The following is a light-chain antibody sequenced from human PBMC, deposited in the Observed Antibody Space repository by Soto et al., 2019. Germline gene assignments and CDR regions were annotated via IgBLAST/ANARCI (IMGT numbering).Light chain of an antibody. CDR2: DAS. J-gene: IGKJ1*01. CDR1: QTIRSTY. V-gene: IGKV3-20*01. Sequence: EIVLTQSPGTLSLPPGERATLSCRASQTIRSTYLAWYQQRPGQSPRLLIYDASSRATGIPDRFSASSSGTDFTLTISRLEPEDFAVYYCQQYDSSPGTFGQGTKVEIK. CDR3: QQYDSSPGT.